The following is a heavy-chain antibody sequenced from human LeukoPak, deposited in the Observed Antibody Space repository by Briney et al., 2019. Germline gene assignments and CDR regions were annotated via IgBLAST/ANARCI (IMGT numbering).Heavy chain of an antibody. CDR2: IYTSGST. D-gene: IGHD4-11*01. CDR3: ARLYSNFYYYYYYMDV. V-gene: IGHV4-61*02. CDR1: GGSISSGSYY. J-gene: IGHJ6*03. Sequence: SQTLSLTCTVSGGSISSGSYYWSWIRQPAGKGLEWIGRIYTSGSTNYNPSLKSRVTISVDTSKNQFSLKLSSATAADTAVYYCARLYSNFYYYYYYMDVWGKGTTVTVSS.